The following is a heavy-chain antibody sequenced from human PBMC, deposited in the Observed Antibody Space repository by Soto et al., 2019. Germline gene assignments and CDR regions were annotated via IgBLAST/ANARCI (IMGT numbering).Heavy chain of an antibody. D-gene: IGHD6-13*01. Sequence: ASVKVSCKASGYTFTSYGINWVRQATGQGLEWMGWMNPNSGNTGYAQKFQGRVTMTRNTSISTAYMELSSLRSEDTAVYYCARRAAVYYYYGMDVWGQGTTVTVSS. CDR2: MNPNSGNT. J-gene: IGHJ6*02. CDR1: GYTFTSYG. V-gene: IGHV1-8*01. CDR3: ARRAAVYYYYGMDV.